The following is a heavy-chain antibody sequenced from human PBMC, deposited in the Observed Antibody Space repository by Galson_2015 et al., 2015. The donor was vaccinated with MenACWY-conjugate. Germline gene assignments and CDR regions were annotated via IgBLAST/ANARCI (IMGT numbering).Heavy chain of an antibody. Sequence: SLRLSCAASGFTFSSYGMHWVRQAPGKGLEWVAVISYDGSNKYYADSVKGRFTISRDNSKNTLYLQMNSLRAEDTAVYYCAKDENDFWSGYYIRLAAYYYYYGMDVWGQGTTVTVSS. CDR3: AKDENDFWSGYYIRLAAYYYYYGMDV. CDR1: GFTFSSYG. CDR2: ISYDGSNK. J-gene: IGHJ6*02. D-gene: IGHD3-3*01. V-gene: IGHV3-30*18.